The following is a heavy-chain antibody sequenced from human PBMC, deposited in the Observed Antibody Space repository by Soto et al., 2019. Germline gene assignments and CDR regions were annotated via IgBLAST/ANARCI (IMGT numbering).Heavy chain of an antibody. D-gene: IGHD3-9*01. V-gene: IGHV4-39*01. CDR2: IYYSGST. J-gene: IGHJ1*01. CDR3: ANNVLRYFDWLLPEYFQH. Sequence: SETLSLTCTVSGGSISSSSYYWGWIRQPPGKGLEWIGSIYYSGSTYYNPSLKSRFTISVDTSKNQFSLKLSSVTAADTAVYYCANNVLRYFDWLLPEYFQHWGQGTLVTVSS. CDR1: GGSISSSSYY.